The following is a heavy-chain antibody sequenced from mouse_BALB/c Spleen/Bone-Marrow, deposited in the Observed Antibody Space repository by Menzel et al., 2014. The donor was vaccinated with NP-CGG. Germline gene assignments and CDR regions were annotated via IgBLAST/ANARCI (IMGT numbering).Heavy chain of an antibody. CDR2: IDPANGNT. V-gene: IGHV14-3*02. J-gene: IGHJ3*01. CDR3: AAYYYGSSCGFAY. Sequence: EVKLMESGAELVKPGASVKLSCTASGFNIKDTYMHWVKQRPEQGLEWIGRIDPANGNTKYDPKFQGKATITADTSSNTAYLQLSSLTSEDTAVYYCAAYYYGSSCGFAYWGQGTLVTVSA. CDR1: GFNIKDTY. D-gene: IGHD1-1*01.